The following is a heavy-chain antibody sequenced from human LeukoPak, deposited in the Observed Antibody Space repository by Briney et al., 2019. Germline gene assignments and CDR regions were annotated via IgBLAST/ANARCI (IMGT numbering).Heavy chain of an antibody. D-gene: IGHD3-10*01. V-gene: IGHV3-23*01. CDR3: AKRGVVVRVILVGFHKEAYYFDS. Sequence: GGSLRLSCAVSGITLSNYGMSWVRQAPGKGLEWVAGVSDSGGRTNYADSVKGRFTISRDNSKNTLYLQMNSLRAEDTAVYFCAKRGVVVRVILVGFHKEAYYFDSWGQGALVTVSS. CDR1: GITLSNYG. CDR2: VSDSGGRT. J-gene: IGHJ4*02.